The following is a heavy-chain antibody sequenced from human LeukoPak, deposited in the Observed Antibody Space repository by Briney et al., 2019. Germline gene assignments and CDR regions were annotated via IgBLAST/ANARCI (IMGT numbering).Heavy chain of an antibody. J-gene: IGHJ4*02. CDR1: GFTFSNYG. CDR3: AKDGALSAASYYFDY. CDR2: VADDGRDK. D-gene: IGHD4/OR15-4a*01. V-gene: IGHV3-30*18. Sequence: GGSLRLSCAASGFTFSNYGMDWVRQAPGKGLEWVAVVADDGRDKHHADSVKGRFTISRDNSKNTLFLQMNSLRPEDTAVYYCAKDGALSAASYYFDYWGQGTLVTVSS.